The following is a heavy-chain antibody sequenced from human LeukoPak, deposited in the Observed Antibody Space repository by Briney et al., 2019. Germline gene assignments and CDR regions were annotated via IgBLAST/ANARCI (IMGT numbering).Heavy chain of an antibody. D-gene: IGHD5-12*01. J-gene: IGHJ4*02. V-gene: IGHV4-59*08. Sequence: SETLSLTCTVSGGSISTYYWTWIQQPPGKGLEWIGYISYSGSTNYNPSLKSRVTISVDTSKNQFSLKLSSVTAADTAVYYCARHGFSGYDTPSLDYWGQGTLVTVSS. CDR2: ISYSGST. CDR3: ARHGFSGYDTPSLDY. CDR1: GGSISTYY.